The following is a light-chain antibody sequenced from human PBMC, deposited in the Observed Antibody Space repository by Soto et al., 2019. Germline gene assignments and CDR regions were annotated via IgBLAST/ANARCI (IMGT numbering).Light chain of an antibody. CDR2: GAS. J-gene: IGKJ4*01. CDR3: QQLSRYPST. Sequence: EIVLTQSPGTLSLSPGERATLSCRASQSVSSSYLAWFQQKPGQAPRLLIYGASSRATGIPDRFSGSGSGTDFTLTISGLQPEDFATYYCQQLSRYPSTFGGGTKVDIK. CDR1: QSVSSSY. V-gene: IGKV3-20*01.